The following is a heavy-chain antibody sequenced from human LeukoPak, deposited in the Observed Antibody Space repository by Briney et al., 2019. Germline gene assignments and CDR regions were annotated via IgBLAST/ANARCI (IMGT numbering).Heavy chain of an antibody. Sequence: ASVKVSCKASGYTFNTYGITWVRQAPGQGLEWMGWISGYNGKTKYAQKLQDRVTMTTDTSTSTAYMELRSLRSDDTAVYYCARDGPEYTSSFDSWGQGTLVTVSS. CDR3: ARDGPEYTSSFDS. V-gene: IGHV1-18*01. CDR1: GYTFNTYG. CDR2: ISGYNGKT. D-gene: IGHD6-6*01. J-gene: IGHJ5*01.